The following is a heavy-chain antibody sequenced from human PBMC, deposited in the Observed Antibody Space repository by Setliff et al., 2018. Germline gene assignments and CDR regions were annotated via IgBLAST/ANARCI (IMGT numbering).Heavy chain of an antibody. D-gene: IGHD4-17*01. CDR1: GYNFGTYS. CDR2: IYHNGGGI. V-gene: IGHV3-23*01. J-gene: IGHJ4*02. Sequence: LRLSCVGSGYNFGTYSMTWVRQVPGKGLQWVAGIYHNGGGIFYADSVKGRFTISRDNSRNTLYLQMNSLRVEDTALYYCVKDRVPDGVWDFDFWGQGTLVTVPS. CDR3: VKDRVPDGVWDFDF.